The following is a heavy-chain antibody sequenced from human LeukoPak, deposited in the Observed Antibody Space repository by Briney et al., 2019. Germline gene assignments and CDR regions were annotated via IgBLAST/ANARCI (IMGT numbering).Heavy chain of an antibody. CDR1: GFTFSSYG. Sequence: GGSLRLSCAASGFTFSSYGMHWVRQAPGKGLEWVAVISYGGSNKYYADSVKGRFTVSRDNSKNTLYLQMNSLRAEDTAVYYCAKVLRYFDWSLLIDYWGQGTLVTVSS. J-gene: IGHJ4*02. CDR3: AKVLRYFDWSLLIDY. D-gene: IGHD3-9*01. V-gene: IGHV3-30*18. CDR2: ISYGGSNK.